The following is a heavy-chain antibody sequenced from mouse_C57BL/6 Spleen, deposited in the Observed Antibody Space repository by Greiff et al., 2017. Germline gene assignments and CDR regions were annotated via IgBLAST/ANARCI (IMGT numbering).Heavy chain of an antibody. CDR3: TKRDYYGSSYGGYFDY. J-gene: IGHJ2*01. Sequence: QVQLKESGAELVRPGASVTLSCKASGYTFTDYEMHWVKQTPVHGLEWIGAIDPETGGTAYNQKFKGKAILTADKSSSTAYMELRSLTSEDSAVXYCTKRDYYGSSYGGYFDYWGQGTTLTVSS. V-gene: IGHV1-15*01. D-gene: IGHD1-1*01. CDR1: GYTFTDYE. CDR2: IDPETGGT.